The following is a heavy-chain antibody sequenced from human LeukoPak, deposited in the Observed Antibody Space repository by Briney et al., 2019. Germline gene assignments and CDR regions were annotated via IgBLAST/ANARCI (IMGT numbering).Heavy chain of an antibody. CDR3: ASRSRSGYDYYYYMDV. D-gene: IGHD5-12*01. CDR1: GFTFSSYG. CDR2: IRYDGSNK. Sequence: GGSLRLSCAASGFTFSSYGMHWVRQAPGKGLEWVAFIRYDGSNKYYAGSVKGRFTISRDNSKNTLYLQMNSLRAEDTAVYYCASRSRSGYDYYYYMDVWGKGTTVTVSS. V-gene: IGHV3-30*02. J-gene: IGHJ6*03.